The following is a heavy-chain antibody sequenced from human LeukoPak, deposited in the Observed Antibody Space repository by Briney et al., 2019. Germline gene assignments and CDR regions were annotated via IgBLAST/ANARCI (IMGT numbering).Heavy chain of an antibody. CDR3: ARLLLLWFGEEPDAFDI. CDR2: ISSSGSTI. CDR1: GFTFSDYY. J-gene: IGHJ3*02. V-gene: IGHV3-11*01. Sequence: GGSLRLSCAASGFTFSDYYMSWIRQAPGKGLEWVSYISSSGSTIYYADSVKGRFIISRDNAKNSLYLQMNSLRAEDTAVYYCARLLLLWFGEEPDAFDIWGQGTMVTVSS. D-gene: IGHD3-10*01.